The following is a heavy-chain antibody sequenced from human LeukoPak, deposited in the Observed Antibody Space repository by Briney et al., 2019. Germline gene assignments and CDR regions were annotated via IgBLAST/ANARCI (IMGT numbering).Heavy chain of an antibody. CDR2: ISYDGSNK. CDR3: ARGRVAVGPFDY. V-gene: IGHV3-30*04. D-gene: IGHD1-26*01. Sequence: PGGSLRLSCAASGFTFSSYAMHWVRQAPGKGLEWVAVISYDGSNKYYADSVKGRFTISRDNSKNTLYLQMNSLRAEDTAAYYCARGRVAVGPFDYWGQGTLVTVSS. J-gene: IGHJ4*02. CDR1: GFTFSSYA.